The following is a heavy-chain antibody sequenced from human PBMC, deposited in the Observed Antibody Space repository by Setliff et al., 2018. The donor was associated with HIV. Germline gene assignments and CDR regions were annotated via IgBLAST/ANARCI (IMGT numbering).Heavy chain of an antibody. V-gene: IGHV1-69-2*01. J-gene: IGHJ3*02. Sequence: ASVKVSCKASGYTFTNYNIHWVQQAPGKGLQWMGRIDPKNGKTIYAEKFQGRVTIIADMSIDTTYMELSSLRSEDTAIYYCAAEGNIFDIWGQGTMVTVSS. CDR1: GYTFTNYN. CDR2: IDPKNGKT. CDR3: AAEGNIFDI.